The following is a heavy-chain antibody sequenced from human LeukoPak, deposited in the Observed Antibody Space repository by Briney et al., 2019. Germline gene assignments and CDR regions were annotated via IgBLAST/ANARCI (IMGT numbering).Heavy chain of an antibody. CDR3: ARYGGDY. CDR1: GSTFSSYS. Sequence: GGSLRLSCAAPGSTFSSYSMNWVRQAPGKGLEWVSYISSSSSTIYYADSVKGRFTISRDNAKNSLYLQMNSLRAEDTAVYYCARYGGDYWGQGTLVTVSS. J-gene: IGHJ4*02. CDR2: ISSSSSTI. D-gene: IGHD4-23*01. V-gene: IGHV3-48*04.